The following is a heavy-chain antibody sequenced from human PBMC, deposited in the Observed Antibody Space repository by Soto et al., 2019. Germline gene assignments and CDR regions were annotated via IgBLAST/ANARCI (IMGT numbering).Heavy chain of an antibody. CDR3: ARVHCSGGSCYYHFDY. J-gene: IGHJ4*02. Sequence: SETLSLTCAVYGGSFSGYYLSWIRQPPGKGLEWIGEINHSGSTNYNPSLKSRVTISVDTSKNQFSLKLSSVTAADTAVYYCARVHCSGGSCYYHFDYWGQGTLVTVYS. V-gene: IGHV4-34*01. D-gene: IGHD2-15*01. CDR1: GGSFSGYY. CDR2: INHSGST.